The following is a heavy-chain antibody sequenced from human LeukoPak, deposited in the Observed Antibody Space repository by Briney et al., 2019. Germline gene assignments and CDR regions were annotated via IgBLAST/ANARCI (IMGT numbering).Heavy chain of an antibody. Sequence: QTGGSLRLSCAASGFTFSSYAMSWVRQAPGKGLEWVSAISGSGGSTYYADSVKGRFTISRDNSKNTLYLQMNSLRAEDTAVYYCGTLTGATYFDYWGQGTLVTVSS. V-gene: IGHV3-23*01. D-gene: IGHD1-26*01. J-gene: IGHJ4*02. CDR2: ISGSGGST. CDR3: GTLTGATYFDY. CDR1: GFTFSSYA.